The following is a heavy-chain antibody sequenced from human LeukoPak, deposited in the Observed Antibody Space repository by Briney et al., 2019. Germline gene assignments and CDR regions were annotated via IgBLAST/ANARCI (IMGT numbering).Heavy chain of an antibody. J-gene: IGHJ3*02. D-gene: IGHD2-15*01. CDR2: IYTSGST. V-gene: IGHV4-4*09. Sequence: PSETLSLTCTVSGGSISSYYWSWIRQPPGKGLEWIGYIYTSGSTNYNPSLKSRVTISVDTSKNQFSLKLSSVTAADTAVYYCARLTWVVLVGPSIPGDAFDIWGRGTMVTVSS. CDR3: ARLTWVVLVGPSIPGDAFDI. CDR1: GGSISSYY.